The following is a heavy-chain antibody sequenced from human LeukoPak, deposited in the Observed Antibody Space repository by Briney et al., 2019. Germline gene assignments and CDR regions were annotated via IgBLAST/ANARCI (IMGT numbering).Heavy chain of an antibody. CDR3: ARSMALTPQVYCSGGSRYSFYY. V-gene: IGHV1-69*05. J-gene: IGHJ4*02. CDR2: IIAIYSTA. Sequence: ASVKVSCKASGGTFSSYAISWLRQAPGQGRELMGGIIAIYSTANYVQKFQGRVTITTDESTSTAYMDLSRLRSEDTAVYYFARSMALTPQVYCSGGSRYSFYYWGQGTLVTVSS. CDR1: GGTFSSYA. D-gene: IGHD2-15*01.